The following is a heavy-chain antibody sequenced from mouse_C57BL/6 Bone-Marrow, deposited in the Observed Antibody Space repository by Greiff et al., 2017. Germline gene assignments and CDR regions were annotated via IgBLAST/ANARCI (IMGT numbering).Heavy chain of an antibody. V-gene: IGHV1-4*01. Sequence: VQLQQSGAELARPGASVKMSCKASGYTFTSYTMHLVKQRPGQGLEWIGYINPSSGYTKYNQKFKDKATLTADKSSSTAYMQLSSLTSEDSAVYYCARSGTVYWGQGTTLTVSS. CDR1: GYTFTSYT. J-gene: IGHJ2*01. D-gene: IGHD3-1*01. CDR2: INPSSGYT. CDR3: ARSGTVY.